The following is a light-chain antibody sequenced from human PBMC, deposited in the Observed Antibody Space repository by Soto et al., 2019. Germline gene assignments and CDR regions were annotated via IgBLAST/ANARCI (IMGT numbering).Light chain of an antibody. CDR3: QQYESSPRT. V-gene: IGKV3-20*01. CDR2: GAS. CDR1: QSVSSSN. Sequence: ETVLTQSPGTLSLSPGERATLSCWASQSVSSSNLAWYQQKPGQAPRLLIYGASSRATGIPDRFSGSGSGTDFTLTISRLESEDFAVYYCQQYESSPRTFGQGTKLEIK. J-gene: IGKJ2*01.